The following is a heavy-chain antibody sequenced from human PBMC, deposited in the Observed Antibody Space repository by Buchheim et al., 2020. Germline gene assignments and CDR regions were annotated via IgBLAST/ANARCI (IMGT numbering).Heavy chain of an antibody. D-gene: IGHD2-2*01. Sequence: EVQLLESGGGLVQPGGSLRLSCAASGFIFSSYLMTWVRQAPGKGLECVATITGSGDSTYYADSVKGRFTISSDNSKNRLYLQMNSLRAEDTAVYYCAKRFDQRYFDYWGQGTL. CDR3: AKRFDQRYFDY. J-gene: IGHJ4*02. CDR2: ITGSGDST. CDR1: GFIFSSYL. V-gene: IGHV3-23*01.